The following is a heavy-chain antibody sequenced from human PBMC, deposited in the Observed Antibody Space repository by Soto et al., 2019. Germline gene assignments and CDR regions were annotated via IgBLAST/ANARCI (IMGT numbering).Heavy chain of an antibody. CDR1: SVSISSSYW. CDR3: ARTRSNSWSNFDS. CDR2: IYESGAT. J-gene: IGHJ4*02. D-gene: IGHD6-19*01. V-gene: IGHV4-4*02. Sequence: PSETLSLTCAASSVSISSSYWWSWVRQSPGKGLEWIGEIYESGATNYNPSLKSRVTISVDKSNNRFSLKLTSVTAADTAVYYCARTRSNSWSNFDSWGQGTLVTVSS.